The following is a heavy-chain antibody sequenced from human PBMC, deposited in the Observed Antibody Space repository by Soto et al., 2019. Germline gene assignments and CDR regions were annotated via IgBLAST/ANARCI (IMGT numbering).Heavy chain of an antibody. D-gene: IGHD3-22*01. CDR1: GGTFSSYD. CDR2: IIPIFGTA. J-gene: IGHJ4*02. V-gene: IGHV1-69*01. CDR3: ARGETDYYDSSGYYYY. Sequence: QVQLVQSGAEVKKPGSSVKVSCKASGGTFSSYDISWVRQAPGQGLEWMGGIIPIFGTANYAQKFQGRVTITADESTITAYMELSSLRSEDTAVYYCARGETDYYDSSGYYYYWGQGTLVTVSS.